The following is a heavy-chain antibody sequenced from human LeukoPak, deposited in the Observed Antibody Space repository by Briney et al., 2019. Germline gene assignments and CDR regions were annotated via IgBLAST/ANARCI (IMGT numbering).Heavy chain of an antibody. Sequence: ASVKVSCEASGYTFTSYGISWVRQAPGQGLEWMGVISAYNGNTNYAQKLQGRVTMTTDKSTSTAYMELRSLRPDDTAVYYCASIGGSSWYRWFDLWAQGTVLSVPS. CDR2: ISAYNGNT. J-gene: IGHJ5*02. V-gene: IGHV1-18*01. CDR1: GYTFTSYG. CDR3: ASIGGSSWYRWFDL. D-gene: IGHD6-13*01.